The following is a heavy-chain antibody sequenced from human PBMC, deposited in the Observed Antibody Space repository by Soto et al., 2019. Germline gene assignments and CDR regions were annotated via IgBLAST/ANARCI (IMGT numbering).Heavy chain of an antibody. CDR2: IKEDGSEA. CDR1: GFTFSTYW. V-gene: IGHV3-7*05. D-gene: IGHD3-16*01. CDR3: ARDWGAPGRGSALGYYYHFGMDV. J-gene: IGHJ6*02. Sequence: EVRLVESGGGLVQPGGSLRLSCAASGFTFSTYWMNWVRQAPGKGLEWVANIKEDGSEAYYVDSVKGRFTISRDNAKNSLYLDMNSLRGEDTAVYYCARDWGAPGRGSALGYYYHFGMDVWGQGTTVTVPS.